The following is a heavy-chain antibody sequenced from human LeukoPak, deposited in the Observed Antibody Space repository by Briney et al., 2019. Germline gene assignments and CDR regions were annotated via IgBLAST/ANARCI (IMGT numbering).Heavy chain of an antibody. D-gene: IGHD2-2*01. CDR2: IRYDGSNK. CDR3: ANMNIVVVPAATPNY. V-gene: IGHV3-30*02. J-gene: IGHJ4*02. Sequence: PGGSLRLSCAASGFTFSSYAMSWVRQAPGKGLEWVAFIRYDGSNKYYADSVKGRFTISRDNSKNTLYLQMNSLRAEDTAVYYCANMNIVVVPAATPNYWGQGTLVTVSS. CDR1: GFTFSSYA.